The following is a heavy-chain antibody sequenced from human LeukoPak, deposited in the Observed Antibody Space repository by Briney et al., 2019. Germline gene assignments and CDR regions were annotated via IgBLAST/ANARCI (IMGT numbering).Heavy chain of an antibody. D-gene: IGHD3-3*01. CDR3: ARGSEVYWYFDL. V-gene: IGHV3-33*01. J-gene: IGHJ2*01. CDR2: IWYDGSNK. CDR1: GFTFSSYG. Sequence: GGSLRLSCAASGFTFSSYGMHWVRQAPGKGLEWVAVIWYDGSNKYYADSVKGRFTISRDNSKNTLYLQINSLRAEDTAVYYCARGSEVYWYFDLWGRGTLVTVSS.